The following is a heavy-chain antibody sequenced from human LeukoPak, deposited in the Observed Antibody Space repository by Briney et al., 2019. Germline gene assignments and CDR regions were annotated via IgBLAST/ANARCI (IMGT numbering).Heavy chain of an antibody. D-gene: IGHD5-12*01. Sequence: GGSLRLSCAASGFTFSSYGMHWVRQAPGKGLEWVAVISYDGSNKYYADSVKGRFTISRDNSKNTLYLQMNSLRAEDTAVYYCAKDFIVADNYYYYGMDVWGQGTTVTVSS. J-gene: IGHJ6*02. CDR1: GFTFSSYG. CDR2: ISYDGSNK. V-gene: IGHV3-30*18. CDR3: AKDFIVADNYYYYGMDV.